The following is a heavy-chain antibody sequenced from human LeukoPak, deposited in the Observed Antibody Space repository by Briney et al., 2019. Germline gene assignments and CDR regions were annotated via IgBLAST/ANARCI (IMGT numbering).Heavy chain of an antibody. CDR2: IYSGGST. CDR1: GFTVSSNY. Sequence: GGSLRLSCAASGFTVSSNYMSWVRQAPGKGLEWVSVIYSGGSTYYADSVKGRFTISRDNSKNTLYLQMNSLRAEDTAVYYCEGDCSGGGCEASDAFDIWGQGTMVTVPS. D-gene: IGHD2-15*01. CDR3: EGDCSGGGCEASDAFDI. V-gene: IGHV3-66*01. J-gene: IGHJ3*02.